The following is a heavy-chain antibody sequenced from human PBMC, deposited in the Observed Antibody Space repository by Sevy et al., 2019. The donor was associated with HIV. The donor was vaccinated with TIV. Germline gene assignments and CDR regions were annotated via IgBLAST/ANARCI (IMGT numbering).Heavy chain of an antibody. Sequence: ASVKVSCKASGGTFSSYAISWVRQAPGQGLEWMGGIIPIFGTANYAQKFQGRVTITADESTGTAYMEQSSLRSEDTAVYYCARADGYERHYYYYYMDVWGNGTTVTVS. D-gene: IGHD2-21*01. CDR2: IIPIFGTA. V-gene: IGHV1-69*13. CDR1: GGTFSSYA. CDR3: ARADGYERHYYYYYMDV. J-gene: IGHJ6*03.